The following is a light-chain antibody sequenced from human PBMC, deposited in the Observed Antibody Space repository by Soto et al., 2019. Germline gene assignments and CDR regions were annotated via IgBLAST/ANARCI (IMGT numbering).Light chain of an antibody. Sequence: EIVLTQSPGAVSLSPGEGATLSCRASQSVSSNLAWYQQKPGQAPRLLIYDASTRATGIPARFSGSGSGTEFTLTISSLQSEDFAVYYCQQYNNWLTWTFGQGTKVDIK. CDR1: QSVSSN. CDR2: DAS. V-gene: IGKV3-15*01. CDR3: QQYNNWLTWT. J-gene: IGKJ1*01.